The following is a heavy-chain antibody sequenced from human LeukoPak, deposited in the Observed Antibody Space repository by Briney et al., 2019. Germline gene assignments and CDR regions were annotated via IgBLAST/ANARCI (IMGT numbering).Heavy chain of an antibody. V-gene: IGHV3-30*02. CDR1: GFSLSNYG. J-gene: IGHJ4*02. CDR3: AKDLGRDY. CDR2: IRYDGTDK. D-gene: IGHD3-16*01. Sequence: PGGSLRLSCAPSGFSLSNYGMYWVRQAPGKGLEWVAFIRYDGTDKYYGDSVKGRFTISRDNSKNTVYLQMNSLRPEDTAVYYCAKDLGRDYWGQGTLVTVSS.